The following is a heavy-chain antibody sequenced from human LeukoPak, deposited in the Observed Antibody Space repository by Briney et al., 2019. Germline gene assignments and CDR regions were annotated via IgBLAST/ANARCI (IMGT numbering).Heavy chain of an antibody. D-gene: IGHD6-19*01. CDR2: FDPEDGET. J-gene: IGHJ4*02. Sequence: SLKLSCKVSRYTLAELSMHCVRQAPAKPLEWIWSFDPEDGETIYAQKFQGRVTMIEDTSTDTAYMELSSLRSEDTAVYYCARGTSGWYRAPSSFDYWGQGTLVTVSS. V-gene: IGHV1-24*01. CDR1: RYTLAELS. CDR3: ARGTSGWYRAPSSFDY.